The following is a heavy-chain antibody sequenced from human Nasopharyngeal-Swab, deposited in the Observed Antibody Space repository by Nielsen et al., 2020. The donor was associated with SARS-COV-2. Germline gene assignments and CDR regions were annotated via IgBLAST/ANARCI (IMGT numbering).Heavy chain of an antibody. Sequence: WIRQPPGQGLEWIGSIYYSGSTYYNPSLKRRGTISVDTSKNQFSLKLSSVPAADTAVYYWARLRGDYAADAFDIWGQGTMVTVSS. CDR3: ARLRGDYAADAFDI. J-gene: IGHJ3*02. V-gene: IGHV4-39*01. CDR2: IYYSGST. D-gene: IGHD4-17*01.